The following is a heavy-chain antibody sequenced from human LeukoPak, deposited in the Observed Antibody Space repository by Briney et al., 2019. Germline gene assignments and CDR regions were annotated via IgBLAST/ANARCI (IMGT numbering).Heavy chain of an antibody. CDR3: ARVRRDSGYDSTPS. CDR1: GGSISSSNW. V-gene: IGHV4-4*02. D-gene: IGHD5-12*01. Sequence: SETLSLTCAVSGGSISSSNWWSWVRQPPGKGLEWIGEIYHSGSTNYNPSLKSRVTISVDKSKNQFSLKLSSVTAADTAVYYFARVRRDSGYDSTPSWGQGTLVTVSS. J-gene: IGHJ5*02. CDR2: IYHSGST.